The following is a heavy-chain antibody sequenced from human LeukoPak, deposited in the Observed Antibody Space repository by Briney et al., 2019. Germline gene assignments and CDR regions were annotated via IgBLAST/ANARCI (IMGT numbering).Heavy chain of an antibody. CDR2: FGTRSTSI. CDR1: GFTFSGYS. J-gene: IGHJ6*02. Sequence: GGSLRLSCTASGFTFSGYSMNWIRQAPGKGLEWVSSFGTRSTSIYHAGSVKGRFTISRDNSKNTLYLQMNSLRAEDTAVYYCARDLNYYDSSGYYTYYYYGMDVWGQGTTVTVSS. CDR3: ARDLNYYDSSGYYTYYYYGMDV. V-gene: IGHV3-21*01. D-gene: IGHD3-22*01.